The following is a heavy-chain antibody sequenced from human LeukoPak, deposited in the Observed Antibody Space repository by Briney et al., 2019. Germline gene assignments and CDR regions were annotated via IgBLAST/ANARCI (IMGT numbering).Heavy chain of an antibody. Sequence: PGGSLRLSCAASGFTFSSYWMSWVCQAPGKGLEWVANIKQDGSEEYYVDSVRGRFTISRDNAQNSLFLQMNSLRAEDTALYFCARLSGDITVFDFWGQGTLVTVSS. CDR1: GFTFSSYW. CDR2: IKQDGSEE. CDR3: ARLSGDITVFDF. D-gene: IGHD1-20*01. J-gene: IGHJ4*02. V-gene: IGHV3-7*01.